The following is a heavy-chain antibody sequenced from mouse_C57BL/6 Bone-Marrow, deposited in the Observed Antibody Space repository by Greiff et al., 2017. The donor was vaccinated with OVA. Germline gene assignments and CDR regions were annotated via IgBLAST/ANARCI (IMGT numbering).Heavy chain of an antibody. Sequence: VKLQQSGAELARPGASVKLSCKASGYTFTSYGISWVKQRTGQGLEWIGEIYPRSGNTYYNEKFKGKATLTADKSSSTAYMELRSLTSEDSAVYFCAIITTVVAPYYYAMDYWGQGTSVTVSS. J-gene: IGHJ4*01. CDR3: AIITTVVAPYYYAMDY. D-gene: IGHD1-1*01. V-gene: IGHV1-81*01. CDR2: IYPRSGNT. CDR1: GYTFTSYG.